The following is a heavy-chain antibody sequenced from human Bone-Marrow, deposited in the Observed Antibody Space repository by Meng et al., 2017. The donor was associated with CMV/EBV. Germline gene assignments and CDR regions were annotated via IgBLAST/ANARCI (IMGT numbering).Heavy chain of an antibody. D-gene: IGHD2-8*01. CDR1: GFTFSSYA. CDR3: ARDMLSDY. CDR2: ISSSSSYI. Sequence: GESLKISCAASGFTFSSYAMSWVRQAPGKGLEWVSSISSSSSYIYYADSVKGRFTISRDNAKNSLYLQMNSLRAEDTAVYYCARDMLSDYWGQGTLVTVSS. J-gene: IGHJ4*02. V-gene: IGHV3-21*04.